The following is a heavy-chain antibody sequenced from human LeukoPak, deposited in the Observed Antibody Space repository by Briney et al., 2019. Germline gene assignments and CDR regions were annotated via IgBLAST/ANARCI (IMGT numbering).Heavy chain of an antibody. Sequence: GGSLRLSCAASGFTFSSYSMNWVRQAPGKGLEWVSSISSSSSYIYYADSVKGRFTISRDNAKNSLYLQMNSLRAEDTAVYYCARVYYDILTGYYGGYFDYWGQGTLVTVSS. CDR1: GFTFSSYS. D-gene: IGHD3-9*01. J-gene: IGHJ4*02. CDR2: ISSSSSYI. V-gene: IGHV3-21*01. CDR3: ARVYYDILTGYYGGYFDY.